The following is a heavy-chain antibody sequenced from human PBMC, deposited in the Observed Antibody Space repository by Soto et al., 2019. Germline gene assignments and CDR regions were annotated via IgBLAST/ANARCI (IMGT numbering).Heavy chain of an antibody. D-gene: IGHD2-8*01. Sequence: QVQLVQSGAEVKKPGASVKVSCKASGYTFTSYYMHWVRQAPGQGLEWMGWINPDSGVTYYPHKFQDRVTMTRDTSISTAYMELSRLTSHDTALYYCARDRGVRDVWGQGTTVIVSS. CDR2: INPDSGVT. J-gene: IGHJ6*02. V-gene: IGHV1-2*02. CDR1: GYTFTSYY. CDR3: ARDRGVRDV.